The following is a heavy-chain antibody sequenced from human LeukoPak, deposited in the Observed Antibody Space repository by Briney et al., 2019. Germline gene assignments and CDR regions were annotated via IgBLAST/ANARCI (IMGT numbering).Heavy chain of an antibody. Sequence: GGSLRLSFAASGFTFSNYRMNWVRQAPGKGLEWVSAISGSGGSTYYADSVKGRFTISRDNSKNTLYLQMNSLRAEDTAVYYCAKPWSGYSKYYFDYWGQGTLVTVSS. CDR3: AKPWSGYSKYYFDY. V-gene: IGHV3-23*01. D-gene: IGHD3-3*01. CDR2: ISGSGGST. J-gene: IGHJ4*02. CDR1: GFTFSNYR.